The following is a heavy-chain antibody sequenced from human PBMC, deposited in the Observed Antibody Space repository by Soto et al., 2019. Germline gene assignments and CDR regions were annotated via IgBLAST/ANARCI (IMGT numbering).Heavy chain of an antibody. J-gene: IGHJ6*02. CDR1: GGSISTYY. CDR3: ARKLGFWDYGMDV. V-gene: IGHV4-59*08. CDR2: ISYSGST. Sequence: SETLSLTCTVSGGSISTYYWSWIRQPPGKGLEWIGYISYSGSTNYNPSLKSRVTISVDTSKNQFSLKLSSVTAADTAVYYCARKLGFWDYGMDVWGQGTTVTVSS. D-gene: IGHD2-15*01.